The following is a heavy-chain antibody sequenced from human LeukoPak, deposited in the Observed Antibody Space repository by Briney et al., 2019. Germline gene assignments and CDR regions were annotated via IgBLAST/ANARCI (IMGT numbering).Heavy chain of an antibody. CDR3: ARPGCSSTSCAWFDP. D-gene: IGHD2-2*01. Sequence: SETLSLTCAVYGGSFSGYYWSWIRRPPGKGLEWIGEINHSGSTNYNPSLKSRVTISVDTSKNQFSLKLSSVTAADTAVYYCARPGCSSTSCAWFDPWGQGTLVTVSS. J-gene: IGHJ5*02. CDR2: INHSGST. V-gene: IGHV4-34*01. CDR1: GGSFSGYY.